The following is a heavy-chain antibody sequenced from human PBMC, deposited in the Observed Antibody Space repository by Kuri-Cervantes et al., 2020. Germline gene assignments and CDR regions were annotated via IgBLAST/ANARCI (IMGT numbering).Heavy chain of an antibody. J-gene: IGHJ4*02. CDR3: AREGVWGSYRYGFDY. D-gene: IGHD3-16*02. CDR1: GFTFSSYA. CDR2: ISGSGGST. V-gene: IGHV3-23*01. Sequence: ETLSLTCAASGFTFSSYAMSWVRQAPGKGLGWVSAISGSGGSTYYADSVKGRFTISRDNSKNTLYLQMNSLRAEDTAVYYCAREGVWGSYRYGFDYWGQGTLVTVSS.